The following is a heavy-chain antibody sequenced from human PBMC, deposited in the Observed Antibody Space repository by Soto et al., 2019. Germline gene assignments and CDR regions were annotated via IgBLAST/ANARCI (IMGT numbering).Heavy chain of an antibody. CDR1: GYTLTELS. V-gene: IGHV1-24*01. Sequence: ASVKVSCKVSGYTLTELSMHWVRQAPGKGLEWMGGFDPEDGETIYAQKFQGRVTMTEDTSTDTAYMELSSLRSEDTAVYYCANRIRDGRYYYYGMDVSGQGPTVTVYS. CDR2: FDPEDGET. J-gene: IGHJ6*02. CDR3: ANRIRDGRYYYYGMDV. D-gene: IGHD2-15*01.